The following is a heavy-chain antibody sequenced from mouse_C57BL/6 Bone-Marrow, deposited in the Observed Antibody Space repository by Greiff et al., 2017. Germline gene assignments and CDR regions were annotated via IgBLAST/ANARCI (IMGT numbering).Heavy chain of an antibody. Sequence: QVQLQQPGAELVKPGASVKLSCKASGYTFTSYWMHWVKQRPGQGLEWIGMIHPTSGSTNYNEKFKSKATLTVDKSSSTAYMQLSSLTSEDSAVYYCARRDDYDQAGFAYWGQGNLVTVSA. CDR2: IHPTSGST. CDR1: GYTFTSYW. V-gene: IGHV1-64*01. J-gene: IGHJ3*01. D-gene: IGHD2-4*01. CDR3: ARRDDYDQAGFAY.